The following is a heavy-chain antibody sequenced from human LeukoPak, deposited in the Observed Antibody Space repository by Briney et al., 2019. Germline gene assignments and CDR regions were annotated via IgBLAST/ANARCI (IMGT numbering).Heavy chain of an antibody. J-gene: IGHJ4*02. Sequence: GESLKISCKGSGYSFTSYWIGWVRQMPGKGLEWMRIIYPGDSDTRYSPSFQGQVTISADKSISTAYLQWSSLKASDTAMYYCARQTYYDLWSCYYPFDYWGQGTLVTVSS. CDR2: IYPGDSDT. V-gene: IGHV5-51*01. CDR3: ARQTYYDLWSCYYPFDY. D-gene: IGHD3-3*01. CDR1: GYSFTSYW.